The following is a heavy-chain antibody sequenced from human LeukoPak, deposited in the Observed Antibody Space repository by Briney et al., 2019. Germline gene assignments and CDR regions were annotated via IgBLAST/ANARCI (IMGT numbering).Heavy chain of an antibody. D-gene: IGHD2-2*01. CDR3: ARVKESAPVAAAIPYFFDR. CDR1: GYSITSYS. J-gene: IGHJ4*02. Sequence: ASVKVSCKASGYSITSYSMNWVRQAPGHGLEWMGAIVPMFTTSDYAQKFRDRVTITADESTSTVYMDLRRLTYEDTAIYYCARVKESAPVAAAIPYFFDRWGQGTLVTVSS. V-gene: IGHV1-69*13. CDR2: IVPMFTTS.